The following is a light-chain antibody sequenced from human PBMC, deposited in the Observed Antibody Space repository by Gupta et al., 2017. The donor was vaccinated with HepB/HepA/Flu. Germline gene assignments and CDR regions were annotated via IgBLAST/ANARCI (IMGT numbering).Light chain of an antibody. Sequence: SYELTQPPSVSVSPGQTASITCSGDKLGDQYACWYQQQPGQSPVLVIFQDSKRPSGIPERFAGSNSGNTATLTIGGTQDMDEADYYCQAWDSSTGVFGGGTKLTVL. J-gene: IGLJ2*01. CDR3: QAWDSSTGV. CDR1: KLGDQY. CDR2: QDS. V-gene: IGLV3-1*01.